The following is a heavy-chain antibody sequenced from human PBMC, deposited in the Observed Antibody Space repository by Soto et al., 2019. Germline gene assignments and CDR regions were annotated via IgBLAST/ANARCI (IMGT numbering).Heavy chain of an antibody. CDR3: ARRQGFYGDHFDP. D-gene: IGHD2-21*02. CDR1: GGSIGTYY. V-gene: IGHV4-59*08. Sequence: PSETLSLTCTVSGGSIGTYYWSWLRRPPGKGLELIGSLYNGGSTNSNPSLRSRVSISVDTSKNQFFLQLSSVTAADTAVYYCARRQGFYGDHFDPWGQGAPVTVSS. CDR2: LYNGGST. J-gene: IGHJ5*02.